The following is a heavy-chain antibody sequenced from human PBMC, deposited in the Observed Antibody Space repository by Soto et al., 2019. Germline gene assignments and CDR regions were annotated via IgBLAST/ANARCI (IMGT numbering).Heavy chain of an antibody. V-gene: IGHV4-31*03. CDR3: ARDSGVDPWFDP. Sequence: PSETLSLTCTVSGGSISSGGYYWSWIRQHPGKGLEWIGYIYYSGSTYYNPSLKSRVTISVDTSKNQFSLKLSSVTAADTAVYYCARDSGVDPWFDPWGQGTLVTVSS. D-gene: IGHD3-10*01. CDR2: IYYSGST. J-gene: IGHJ5*02. CDR1: GGSISSGGYY.